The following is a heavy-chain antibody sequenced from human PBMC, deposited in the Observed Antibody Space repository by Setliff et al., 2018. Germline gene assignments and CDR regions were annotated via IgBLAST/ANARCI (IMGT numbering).Heavy chain of an antibody. CDR1: GYTFTSYD. V-gene: IGHV1-8*02. CDR3: ARGLIVLPGPSGDMGYFDY. CDR2: MDPNSGNT. D-gene: IGHD2-8*01. Sequence: ASVKVSCKASGYTFTSYDINWMRQASGQGLEWMGWMDPNSGNTGSTQKFQGRVTMTRDTSTSTVYLELSSLRSEDTAVYYCARGLIVLPGPSGDMGYFDYWGQGTLVTVSS. J-gene: IGHJ4*02.